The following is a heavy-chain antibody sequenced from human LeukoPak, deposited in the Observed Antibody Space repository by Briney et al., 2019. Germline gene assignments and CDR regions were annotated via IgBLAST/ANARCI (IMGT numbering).Heavy chain of an antibody. V-gene: IGHV3-21*01. Sequence: GGSLRLSCSASGFPFSSYSLNWVRQAPGKGLEGGSSISSSSSYIYYAHSVQGRFTISSDNAKNSLYLQMNSLRAEDTAVYYCARGTGGYVWGSYRYMDYWGQGTLVTVSS. CDR2: ISSSSSYI. CDR1: GFPFSSYS. D-gene: IGHD3-16*02. CDR3: ARGTGGYVWGSYRYMDY. J-gene: IGHJ4*02.